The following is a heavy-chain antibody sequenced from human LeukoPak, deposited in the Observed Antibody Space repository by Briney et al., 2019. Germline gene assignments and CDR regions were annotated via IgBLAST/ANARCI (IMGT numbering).Heavy chain of an antibody. V-gene: IGHV6-1*01. CDR3: ARDPELSGGWYYFDY. D-gene: IGHD6-19*01. J-gene: IGHJ4*02. CDR1: GDSVSTNSAA. CDR2: TYYKSKWYN. Sequence: SQTLSLTCAISGDSVSTNSAACNWIRQSPSRGLEWLGRTYYKSKWYNNYAVSVKSRITINPDTSKNQFSLQLNYVIPEDTAVYYCARDPELSGGWYYFDYWGQGTLVTVSS.